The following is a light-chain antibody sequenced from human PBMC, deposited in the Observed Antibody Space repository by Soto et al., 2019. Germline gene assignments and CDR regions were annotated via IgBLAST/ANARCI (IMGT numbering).Light chain of an antibody. J-gene: IGKJ2*01. CDR3: QQRSNWPPSP. V-gene: IGKV3-11*01. CDR1: QSVSSY. CDR2: DAS. Sequence: EIVLTQSPATLSLSPGERATLSCRASQSVSSYLAWYQQKPGQAPRLLISDASNRATGIPARFSGSGSGTDFTLTISSLEPEDFAVYYCQQRSNWPPSPFGQGTKLEIK.